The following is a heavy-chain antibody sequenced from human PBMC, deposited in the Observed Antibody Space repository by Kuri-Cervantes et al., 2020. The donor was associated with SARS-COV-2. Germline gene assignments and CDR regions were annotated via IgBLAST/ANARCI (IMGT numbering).Heavy chain of an antibody. Sequence: GGSLRLSCAVSGFTFSSYAMHWVRQAQGKGLEWVAVISYGGSNKDYADSVKGRFTITSDNAKNSLYLQMNSLRAEDTAVYYCARVHYDSSGYYYDYWGQGTLVTVSS. CDR2: ISYGGSNK. CDR3: ARVHYDSSGYYYDY. V-gene: IGHV3-30*07. CDR1: GFTFSSYA. D-gene: IGHD3-22*01. J-gene: IGHJ4*02.